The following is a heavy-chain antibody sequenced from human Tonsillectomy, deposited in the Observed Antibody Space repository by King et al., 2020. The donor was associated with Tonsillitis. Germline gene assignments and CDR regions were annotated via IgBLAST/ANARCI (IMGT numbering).Heavy chain of an antibody. D-gene: IGHD3-3*01. J-gene: IGHJ6*02. V-gene: IGHV3-66*01. Sequence: VQLVESGGGLVQPGGSLRLSCAASGFTVSSKYMSWVRQAPGKWLEWVSVIYSGGSTYYADSVKGRFTISRDNTKNTLYLQMNSLRAEDTAVYYCARGIFGVVIGGIDVWGQGTTVTVSS. CDR2: IYSGGST. CDR1: GFTVSSKY. CDR3: ARGIFGVVIGGIDV.